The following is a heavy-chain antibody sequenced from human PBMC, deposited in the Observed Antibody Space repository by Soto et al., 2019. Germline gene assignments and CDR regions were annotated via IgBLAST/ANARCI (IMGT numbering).Heavy chain of an antibody. J-gene: IGHJ4*02. CDR1: GFTFDDYA. Sequence: GGSLRLSCAASGFTFDDYAMHWVRQAPGKGLEWVSGISWNSGSIGYADSVKGRFTISRDNAKNSLYLQMNSLRAEDTALYYCAKDTLIRSGGRCYDQVYWGQGTLVTVSS. CDR2: ISWNSGSI. V-gene: IGHV3-9*01. CDR3: AKDTLIRSGGRCYDQVY. D-gene: IGHD2-15*01.